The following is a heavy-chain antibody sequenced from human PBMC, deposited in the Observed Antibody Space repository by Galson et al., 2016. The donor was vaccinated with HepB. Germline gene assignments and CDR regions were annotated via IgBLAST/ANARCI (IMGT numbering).Heavy chain of an antibody. J-gene: IGHJ6*02. CDR2: IIPIFGTS. CDR1: GGTFTSYA. D-gene: IGHD5-24*01. Sequence: SCKASGGTFTSYAISWVRQAPGQGLEWMGGIIPIFGTSNYAQKFQGRVTITADESTSTAYMELSSLRSGDTAVYYCARVRDGYNHYYYYGMDVWGQGTTVTVSS. V-gene: IGHV1-69*01. CDR3: ARVRDGYNHYYYYGMDV.